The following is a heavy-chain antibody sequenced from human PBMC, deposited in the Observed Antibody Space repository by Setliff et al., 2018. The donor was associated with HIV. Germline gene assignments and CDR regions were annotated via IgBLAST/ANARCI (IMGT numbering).Heavy chain of an antibody. CDR3: ARGAYYNFWSGYSAGGGSLGP. V-gene: IGHV4-61*01. D-gene: IGHD3-3*01. CDR1: GDSISSGSYY. CDR2: VFYTGFA. J-gene: IGHJ5*02. Sequence: SETLSLTCSVSGDSISSGSYYWSWIRQPPGKGLEWMGYVFYTGFAAYNPSLKRRVTISLDTSKNQFSLKLSSVTAADTAVYYCARGAYYNFWSGYSAGGGSLGPWGQGTLVTVSS.